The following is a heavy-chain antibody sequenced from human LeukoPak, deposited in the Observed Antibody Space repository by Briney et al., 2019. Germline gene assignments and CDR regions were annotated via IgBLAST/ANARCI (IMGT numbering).Heavy chain of an antibody. CDR3: AKDLRVPGSGYSRNAFDI. V-gene: IGHV3-23*01. D-gene: IGHD3-22*01. Sequence: GGSLRLSCAASGFIVSSNYMSWVRQAPGKGLEWVSAISGSGGSTYYADSVKGRFTISRDNSKNTLYLQMNSLRAEDTAVYYCAKDLRVPGSGYSRNAFDIRGQGTMVTVSS. J-gene: IGHJ3*02. CDR1: GFIVSSNY. CDR2: ISGSGGST.